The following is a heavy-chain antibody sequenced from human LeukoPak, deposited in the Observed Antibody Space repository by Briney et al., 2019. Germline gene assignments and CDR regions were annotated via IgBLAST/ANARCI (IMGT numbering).Heavy chain of an antibody. J-gene: IGHJ4*02. CDR3: ARVGTYCTNGVCIDY. CDR1: GYTFTSYG. V-gene: IGHV1-18*01. D-gene: IGHD2-8*01. CDR2: ISAYNGNT. Sequence: ASVKVSCKASGYTFTSYGISWVRQAPGQGLEWMGWISAYNGNTNYAQKLQGRVTMTTDTSTSTAYMELRSLRSDDTAVYYCARVGTYCTNGVCIDYWGQGTLVTVSS.